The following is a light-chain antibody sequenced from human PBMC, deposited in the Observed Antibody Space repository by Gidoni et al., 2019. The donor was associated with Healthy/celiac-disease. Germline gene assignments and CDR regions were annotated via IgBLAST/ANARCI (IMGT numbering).Light chain of an antibody. V-gene: IGKV3-11*01. Sequence: EIVLTQSPAPLSLSPGERATPSCRASQSVSSYLAWYQQKTGQAPRLLIYDASNRATGIPARFSGSGSGTDFTLTISSLEPEDFAVYYCQQRSNWPPDTFGQGTKLEIK. CDR1: QSVSSY. CDR2: DAS. CDR3: QQRSNWPPDT. J-gene: IGKJ2*01.